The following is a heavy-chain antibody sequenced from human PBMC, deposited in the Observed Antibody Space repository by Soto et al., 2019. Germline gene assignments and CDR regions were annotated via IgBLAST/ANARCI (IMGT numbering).Heavy chain of an antibody. CDR1: GGTFNNDA. CDR3: ARRTAGDWQWFDY. Sequence: QGQLVQSGAEVKKPGSSVKVSCKASGGTFNNDAFSWVRQAPGQGLEWLGVLIPIFGTPNYSQKFQGRVTITADESTTTVYMELTTLRSDDTAIYYCARRTAGDWQWFDYWGQGTLVTVSS. J-gene: IGHJ4*02. CDR2: LIPIFGTP. V-gene: IGHV1-69*01. D-gene: IGHD6-13*01.